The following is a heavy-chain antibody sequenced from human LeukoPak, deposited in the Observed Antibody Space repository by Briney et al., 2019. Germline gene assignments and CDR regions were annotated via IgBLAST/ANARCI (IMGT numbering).Heavy chain of an antibody. CDR1: GGTFSSYA. J-gene: IGHJ6*02. CDR3: ARDPNIVVVTAIPYYYGMDV. CDR2: IIPILGIA. Sequence: SVNVSCKASGGTFSSYAISWARQAPGHGLGWMGRIIPILGIANYAQKFQGRVTITADKSTSTAYMELSSLRSEDTAVYYCARDPNIVVVTAIPYYYGMDVWGQGTTVTVSS. D-gene: IGHD2-21*02. V-gene: IGHV1-69*04.